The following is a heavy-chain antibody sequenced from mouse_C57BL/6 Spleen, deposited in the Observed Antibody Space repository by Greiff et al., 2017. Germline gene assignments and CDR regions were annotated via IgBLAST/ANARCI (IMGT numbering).Heavy chain of an antibody. J-gene: IGHJ2*01. V-gene: IGHV1-59*01. CDR2: IDPSDSYT. Sequence: QVQLQHPGAELVRPGTSVKLSCKASGYTFTSYWMHWVKQRPGQGLEWIGVIDPSDSYTNYNQKFKGKATLTVDTSSSTAYMQLSSLTSEDSAVYYCASYGSSYRYFDYWGQGTTLTVSS. D-gene: IGHD1-1*01. CDR1: GYTFTSYW. CDR3: ASYGSSYRYFDY.